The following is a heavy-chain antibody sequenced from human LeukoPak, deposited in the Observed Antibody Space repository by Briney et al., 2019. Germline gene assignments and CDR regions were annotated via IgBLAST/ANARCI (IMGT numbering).Heavy chain of an antibody. CDR1: GCSIRSSNW. CDR3: ARKFPTRAFDI. Sequence: SGTLSLTCAVSGCSIRSSNWWSWVRPPPGKGLEWIGEIYDSGSTNYNPSLKSRVTISVDKSKNQFSLKLSSVTAADTAVYYCARKFPTRAFDIWGQGTMVTVSS. CDR2: IYDSGST. D-gene: IGHD2-21*01. J-gene: IGHJ3*02. V-gene: IGHV4-4*02.